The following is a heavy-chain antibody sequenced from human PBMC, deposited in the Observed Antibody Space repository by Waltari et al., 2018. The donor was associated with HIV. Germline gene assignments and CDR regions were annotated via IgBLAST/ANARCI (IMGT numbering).Heavy chain of an antibody. J-gene: IGHJ4*02. Sequence: DVQLVESGGGLVQPGGSLRLSCGASGFIFDSYWMFWVRQAPGEGLVWVERIKTDGTITTYADSVKGRFVISRDNAKNTLFLQMNSLRVEDTAVYYCTRTLQDLYFFDEWGQGTLVTVSS. V-gene: IGHV3-74*01. CDR3: TRTLQDLYFFDE. CDR1: GFIFDSYW. CDR2: IKTDGTIT. D-gene: IGHD1-1*01.